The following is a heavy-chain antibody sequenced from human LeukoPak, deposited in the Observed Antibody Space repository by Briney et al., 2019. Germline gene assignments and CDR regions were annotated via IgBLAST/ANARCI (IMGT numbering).Heavy chain of an antibody. CDR2: INHSGST. D-gene: IGHD2-2*01. Sequence: PSETLSLTCAVYGGSFGGYYWSWIRQPPGKGLEWIGEINHSGSTNYNPSLKSRVTISVDTSKNQFSLKLSSVTAADTAVYYCASDYYCSSTSCRAAEYFQHWGQGTLVTVSS. V-gene: IGHV4-34*01. CDR3: ASDYYCSSTSCRAAEYFQH. J-gene: IGHJ1*01. CDR1: GGSFGGYY.